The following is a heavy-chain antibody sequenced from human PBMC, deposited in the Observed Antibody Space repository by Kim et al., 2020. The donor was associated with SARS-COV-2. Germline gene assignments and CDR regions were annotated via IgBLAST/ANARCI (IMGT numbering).Heavy chain of an antibody. CDR1: GFTFSSYA. CDR2: ISYDGSNK. CDR3: ARIAQTLGSYHFDY. V-gene: IGHV3-30*04. Sequence: GGSLRLSCAASGFTFSSYAMHWVRQAPGKGLEWVAVISYDGSNKYYADSVKGRFTISRDNSKNTLYLQMNSLRAEDTAVYYCARIAQTLGSYHFDYGGQG. J-gene: IGHJ4*02. D-gene: IGHD3-10*01.